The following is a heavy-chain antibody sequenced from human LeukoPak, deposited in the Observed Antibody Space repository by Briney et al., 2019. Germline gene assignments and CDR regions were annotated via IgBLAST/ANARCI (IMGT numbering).Heavy chain of an antibody. D-gene: IGHD3-22*01. Sequence: GESLKISCKGSGYRFTSYWIGWVRQMPGKGLEWMGIIYPGDSDTRYSPSFQGQVTISADKSISTAYLQWSSLKASDTAIYYCARGSTFFAHYDSSGYYSAFDIWGQGTMVTVSS. CDR1: GYRFTSYW. V-gene: IGHV5-51*01. J-gene: IGHJ3*02. CDR2: IYPGDSDT. CDR3: ARGSTFFAHYDSSGYYSAFDI.